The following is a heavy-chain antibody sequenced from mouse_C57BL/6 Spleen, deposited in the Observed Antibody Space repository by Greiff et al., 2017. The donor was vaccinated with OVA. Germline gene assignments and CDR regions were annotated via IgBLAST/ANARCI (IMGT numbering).Heavy chain of an antibody. J-gene: IGHJ3*01. CDR1: GFTFSSYG. Sequence: EVKLMESGGDLVKPGGSLKLSCAASGFTFSSYGMSWVRQTPDKRLEWVATISSGGSYTYYPDSVKGRFTISRDNAKNTLYLQMSSLKSEDTAMYYCARPHYSNYVAYWGQGTLVTVSA. V-gene: IGHV5-6*01. D-gene: IGHD2-5*01. CDR3: ARPHYSNYVAY. CDR2: ISSGGSYT.